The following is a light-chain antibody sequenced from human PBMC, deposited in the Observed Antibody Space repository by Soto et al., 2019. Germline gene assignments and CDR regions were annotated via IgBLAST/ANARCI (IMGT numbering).Light chain of an antibody. V-gene: IGKV1-39*01. CDR2: AAS. J-gene: IGKJ4*01. CDR3: QQSYITLS. Sequence: DIQMTQSPSSLSASVGDRVTITCRASQSISSYLNWYQQKPGTAPKLLIYAASTLQTGVPSRFSGRGSGTDFTLTISSLQPEDFATYYCQQSYITLSFGGGTKVEIK. CDR1: QSISSY.